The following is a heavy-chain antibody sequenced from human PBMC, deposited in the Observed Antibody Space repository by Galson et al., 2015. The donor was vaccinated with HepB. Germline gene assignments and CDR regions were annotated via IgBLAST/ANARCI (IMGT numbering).Heavy chain of an antibody. CDR3: ARERILWRMYGMDV. Sequence: SLRLSCAASGFTFSSYGMHWVRQAPGKGLEWVAVIWYDGSNKYYADSVKGRFTISRDNSKNTLYLQMNSLRAEDTAVYYCARERILWRMYGMDVWGQGTTVTVSS. J-gene: IGHJ6*02. CDR1: GFTFSSYG. V-gene: IGHV3-33*01. D-gene: IGHD2-21*01. CDR2: IWYDGSNK.